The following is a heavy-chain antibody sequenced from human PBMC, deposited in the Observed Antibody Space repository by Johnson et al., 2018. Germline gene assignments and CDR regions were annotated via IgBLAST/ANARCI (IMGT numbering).Heavy chain of an antibody. V-gene: IGHV3-74*01. CDR1: GFIFSTYW. CDR2: IDNNGDLT. Sequence: VQLQESGGDLVQPGGSLRLSCAASGFIFSTYWLHWVRQVPGQGLVWVAHIDNNGDLTHYADSVKGRFTISRDHAKNTLVLQMNNLTADDTGIYHCVRDEPPCGGFTSVAAFDVWGQGTMVTVS. CDR3: VRDEPPCGGFTSVAAFDV. D-gene: IGHD2-21*01. J-gene: IGHJ3*01.